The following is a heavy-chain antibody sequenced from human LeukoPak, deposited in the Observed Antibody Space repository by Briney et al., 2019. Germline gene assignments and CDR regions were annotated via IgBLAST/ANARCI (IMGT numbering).Heavy chain of an antibody. CDR1: GGTFSSYG. D-gene: IGHD1-26*01. Sequence: SVKVSCKASGGTFSSYGISWVRQAPGQGLEWMGGITPIFGKANYAQKFQGRVTITADESTSTAYMELSSLRSEDTAVYYCAREVGATSDAFDIWGQGTMVTVSS. V-gene: IGHV1-69*13. CDR2: ITPIFGKA. CDR3: AREVGATSDAFDI. J-gene: IGHJ3*02.